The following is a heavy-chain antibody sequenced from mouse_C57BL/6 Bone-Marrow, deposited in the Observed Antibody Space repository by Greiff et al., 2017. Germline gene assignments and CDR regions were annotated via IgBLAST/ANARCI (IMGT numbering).Heavy chain of an antibody. CDR1: GFTFSSYG. V-gene: IGHV5-6*01. Sequence: EVHLQQSGGDLVKPGGSLKLSCAASGFTFSSYGMSWVRQTPDKRLEWVATISSGGSYTYYPDSVKGRFTISRDNAKNTLYLQMSSLKSEDTAMYYCAGGSSLYYYAMDYWGQGTSVTVSS. CDR2: ISSGGSYT. D-gene: IGHD1-1*01. J-gene: IGHJ4*01. CDR3: AGGSSLYYYAMDY.